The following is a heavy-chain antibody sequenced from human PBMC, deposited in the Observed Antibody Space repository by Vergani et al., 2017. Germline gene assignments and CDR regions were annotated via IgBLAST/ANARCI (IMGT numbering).Heavy chain of an antibody. CDR2: IIPILGIA. CDR1: GGTFSSYT. Sequence: QVQLVQSGAEVKKPGSSVKVSCKASGGTFSSYTISWVRQAPGQGLEWMGRIIPILGIANYAQKFQGRVTITADKSTSTAYMELSSLRSEDTAVYYCARGIGDIVVVPAAICPYFDYWGQGTLVTVSS. CDR3: ARGIGDIVVVPAAICPYFDY. J-gene: IGHJ4*02. V-gene: IGHV1-69*02. D-gene: IGHD2-2*01.